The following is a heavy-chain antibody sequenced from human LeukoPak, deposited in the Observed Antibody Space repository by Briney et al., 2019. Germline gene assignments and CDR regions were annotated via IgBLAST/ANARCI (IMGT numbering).Heavy chain of an antibody. V-gene: IGHV3-30*03. CDR1: GFTFSSYG. J-gene: IGHJ4*02. CDR2: ISYDGSNK. Sequence: QAGGSLRLSCAASGFTFSSYGMHWVRQAPGKGLEWVAVISYDGSNKYYADSVKGRFTISRDNSKNTLYLQMNSLRVEDTAVYYCLRGDRRDYWGQGTLVTVSS. CDR3: LRGDRRDY.